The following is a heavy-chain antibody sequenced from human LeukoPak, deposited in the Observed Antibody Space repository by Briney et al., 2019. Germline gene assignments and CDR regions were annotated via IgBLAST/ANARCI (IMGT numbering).Heavy chain of an antibody. V-gene: IGHV4-59*01. CDR3: ARGGLRITSDMVATISPFDY. CDR2: INNSGST. Sequence: PSETLSLTCTVSGGSISSYNWSWIRQPPGKGLEWNWYINNSGSTNYNASLKSRVTISVDTSKNQFSLKLSSVTAADTAVYYCARGGLRITSDMVATISPFDYWGQGTLVTVSS. D-gene: IGHD5-12*01. J-gene: IGHJ4*02. CDR1: GGSISSYN.